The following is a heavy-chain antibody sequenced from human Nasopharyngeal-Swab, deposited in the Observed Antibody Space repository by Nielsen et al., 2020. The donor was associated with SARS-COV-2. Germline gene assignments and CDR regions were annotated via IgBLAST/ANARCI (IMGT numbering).Heavy chain of an antibody. CDR2: IRSKGKSYAT. CDR3: TRCGGSCYTGKDY. J-gene: IGHJ4*02. V-gene: IGHV3-73*01. Sequence: GGSLRPSCAASGFILIDSAIHWVRKASGKGLEWVGLIRSKGKSYATEYAASVEGSFTISRHDSKNTAYLQMNSLITEDTAVYYCTRCGGSCYTGKDYWGQGTLVTVSS. D-gene: IGHD2-15*01. CDR1: GFILIDSA.